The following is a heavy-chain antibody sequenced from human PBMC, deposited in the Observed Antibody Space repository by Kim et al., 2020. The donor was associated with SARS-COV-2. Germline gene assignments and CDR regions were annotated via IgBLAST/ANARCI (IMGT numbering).Heavy chain of an antibody. CDR3: AKGRYYYGSGLWFDP. Sequence: GGSLRLSCAASGFTVSSNYMSWVRQAPGKGLEWVSVIYSSGCTYYADSVKGRFTISRHNSKNTLYLQMNSLRAEDTAVYYCAKGRYYYGSGLWFDPWGQGTLVTVSS. CDR1: GFTVSSNY. V-gene: IGHV3-53*04. D-gene: IGHD3-10*01. CDR2: IYSSGCT. J-gene: IGHJ5*02.